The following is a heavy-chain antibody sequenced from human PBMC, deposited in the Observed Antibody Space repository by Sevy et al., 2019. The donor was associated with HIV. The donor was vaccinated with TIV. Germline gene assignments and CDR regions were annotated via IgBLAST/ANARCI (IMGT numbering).Heavy chain of an antibody. V-gene: IGHV1-2*02. Sequence: ASVKVSCKASESTFTAYYIHWLRQPPGQGLEWMGWINPNSDDTNYAQKFQGRVSMAADTSISTAYMDLSRLRFDDTAVYYWGGDRVVFGGGGGLDVRGQGTTVTVSS. CDR3: GGDRVVFGGGGGLDV. D-gene: IGHD3-16*01. J-gene: IGHJ6*02. CDR2: INPNSDDT. CDR1: ESTFTAYY.